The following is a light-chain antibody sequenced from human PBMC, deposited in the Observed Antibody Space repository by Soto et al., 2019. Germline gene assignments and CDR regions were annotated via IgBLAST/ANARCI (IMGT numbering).Light chain of an antibody. Sequence: IKLSQSPAALSASEGDRVTLTCRASQGISSNLGWYQQKPGKAPNLLIYDASTLHSGVPSRFSGGGSGTDFTLTISSLQPEDFATYYCQQVNVYPSTFGGGTKV. CDR2: DAS. CDR3: QQVNVYPST. CDR1: QGISSN. J-gene: IGKJ4*01. V-gene: IGKV1-9*01.